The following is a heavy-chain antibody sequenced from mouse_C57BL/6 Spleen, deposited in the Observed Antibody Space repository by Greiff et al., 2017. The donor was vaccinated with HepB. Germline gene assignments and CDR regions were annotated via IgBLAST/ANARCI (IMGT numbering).Heavy chain of an antibody. CDR2: ISYDGSN. CDR3: ARGAWDTFAY. CDR1: GYSITSGYY. Sequence: DVQLQESGPGLVKPSQSLSLTCSVTGYSITSGYYWNWIRQFPGNKLEWMGYISYDGSNNYNPSLKNRISITRDTSKNQFFLKLNSVTTEDTATYYCARGAWDTFAYWGQGTLVTVSA. V-gene: IGHV3-6*01. D-gene: IGHD4-1*01. J-gene: IGHJ3*01.